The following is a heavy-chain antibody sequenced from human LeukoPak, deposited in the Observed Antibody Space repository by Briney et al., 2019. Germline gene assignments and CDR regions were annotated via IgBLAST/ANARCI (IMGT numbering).Heavy chain of an antibody. J-gene: IGHJ4*02. CDR1: GFTFENYW. D-gene: IGHD5-18*01. CDR2: IKQDGSVE. V-gene: IGHV3-7*01. CDR3: ARWAGVTDY. Sequence: GGSLRLSCAASGFTFENYWMSWVRQAPGKGPEWVANIKQDGSVEHYLDSVKGRFTISRDNAKNSLILQMNSLRAEDTAVFYCARWAGVTDYWGQGTLVTVSS.